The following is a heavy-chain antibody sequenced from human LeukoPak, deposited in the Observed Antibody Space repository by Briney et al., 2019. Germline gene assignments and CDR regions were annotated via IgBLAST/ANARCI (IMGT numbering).Heavy chain of an antibody. V-gene: IGHV5-51*01. J-gene: IGHJ6*03. Sequence: GESLKISCKGSGYSFTSYWIGWVRQMPGKGLEWMGIIYPGDSDTRYSPSFQGQVTISADKSLSTAYLQWSSLKASDTAMYYCARRLGYCSGGSCYYYYMDVWGKGTTVTVSS. CDR2: IYPGDSDT. D-gene: IGHD2-15*01. CDR1: GYSFTSYW. CDR3: ARRLGYCSGGSCYYYYMDV.